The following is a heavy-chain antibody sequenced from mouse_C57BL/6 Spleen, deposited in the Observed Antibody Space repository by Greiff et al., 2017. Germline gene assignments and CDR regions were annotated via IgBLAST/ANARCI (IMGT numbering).Heavy chain of an antibody. Sequence: EVKLVESGGGLVKPGGSLKLSCAASGFTFSDYGMHWVRQAPEKGLEWVAYISSGSSTIYYADTVKGRFTISRDNAKNTLFLQMTSLRSEDTAMYYCARPHDGYYYAMDYWGQGTSVTVSS. CDR3: ARPHDGYYYAMDY. CDR2: ISSGSSTI. V-gene: IGHV5-17*01. J-gene: IGHJ4*01. CDR1: GFTFSDYG. D-gene: IGHD1-2*01.